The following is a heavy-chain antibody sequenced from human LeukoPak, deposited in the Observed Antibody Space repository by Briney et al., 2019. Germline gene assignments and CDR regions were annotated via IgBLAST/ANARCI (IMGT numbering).Heavy chain of an antibody. CDR1: GFTFSSYG. CDR2: ISYDGSNK. J-gene: IGHJ4*02. D-gene: IGHD4-11*01. V-gene: IGHV3-30*18. CDR3: AKGYDYSDSQYYFDY. Sequence: GGSLRLSCAASGFTFSSYGMHWVRQAPGKGLEWVAVISYDGSNKYYADSVKGRYTISRDNSKNTLYLQMNSLRAEDTAVYYCAKGYDYSDSQYYFDYWGQGTLVTVSS.